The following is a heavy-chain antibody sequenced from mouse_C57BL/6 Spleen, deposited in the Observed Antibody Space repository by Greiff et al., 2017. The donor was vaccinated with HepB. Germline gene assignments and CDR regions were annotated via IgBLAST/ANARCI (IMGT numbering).Heavy chain of an antibody. CDR1: GYTFTDYY. V-gene: IGHV1-26*01. J-gene: IGHJ4*01. CDR3: ARYYGNSFYAMDY. D-gene: IGHD2-1*01. CDR2: INPNNGGT. Sequence: VQLQQSGPELVKPGASVKISCKASGYTFTDYYMNWVKQSHGKSLEWIGDINPNNGGTSYNQKFKGKATLTVDKSSSTAYMELRSLTSEDSAVYYCARYYGNSFYAMDYWGQGTSVTVSS.